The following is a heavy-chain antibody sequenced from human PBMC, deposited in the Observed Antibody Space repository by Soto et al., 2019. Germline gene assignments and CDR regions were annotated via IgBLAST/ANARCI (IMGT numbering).Heavy chain of an antibody. J-gene: IGHJ3*02. CDR2: IYYSGST. CDR3: ARPRWQPGGLGHAFDI. D-gene: IGHD2-15*01. Sequence: QVQLQESGPGLVKPSETLSLTCTVSGGSISSYYWSWIRQPPGKGLEWIGYIYYSGSTNYNPSLKSRVTISVDTSKNQFSLKLSSVTAADTAVYYCARPRWQPGGLGHAFDIWGQGTMVTVSS. V-gene: IGHV4-59*08. CDR1: GGSISSYY.